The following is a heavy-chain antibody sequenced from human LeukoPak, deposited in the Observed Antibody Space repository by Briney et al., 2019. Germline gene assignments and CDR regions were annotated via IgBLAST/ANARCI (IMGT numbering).Heavy chain of an antibody. D-gene: IGHD4-17*01. J-gene: IGHJ3*02. Sequence: GGSLRLSCAASGFTFDDYAMHWVRQAPGKGLEWVSIIYSGGKTFYGDSVKGRFTTSRHNSKNTVFLQMNSLRPDDTALYYCASERYGDHDVAFDIWGQGTMVTVSS. CDR2: IYSGGKT. V-gene: IGHV3-53*01. CDR1: GFTFDDYA. CDR3: ASERYGDHDVAFDI.